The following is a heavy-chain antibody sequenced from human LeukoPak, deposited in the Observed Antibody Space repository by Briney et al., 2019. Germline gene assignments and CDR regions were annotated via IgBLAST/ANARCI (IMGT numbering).Heavy chain of an antibody. D-gene: IGHD2-8*02. V-gene: IGHV4-4*07. CDR2: IYASGST. CDR1: GGSLNSYY. J-gene: IGHJ4*02. Sequence: SETLSLTCTVSGGSLNSYYWTWIRQPAGKGLEWIGRIYASGSTNYNPSLKSRVTMSVDTSKNQFSLRLVSLTAADTAVYYCGGSSLAVIDFWGQGTLVTVSS. CDR3: GGSSLAVIDF.